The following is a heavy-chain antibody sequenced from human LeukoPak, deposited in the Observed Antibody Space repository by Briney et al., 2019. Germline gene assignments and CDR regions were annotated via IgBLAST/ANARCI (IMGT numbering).Heavy chain of an antibody. CDR3: ARVGGTNYYYYGMDV. Sequence: SETLSLTCTVSGGSISSYYWSWIRQPPGKGLEWIGYIYDSGSTNYNPSLKSRVTISADTSKNQFSLKLSSVTAADTAVYYCARVGGTNYYYYGMDVWGQGTTVTVSS. CDR2: IYDSGST. CDR1: GGSISSYY. J-gene: IGHJ6*02. D-gene: IGHD1-1*01. V-gene: IGHV4-59*01.